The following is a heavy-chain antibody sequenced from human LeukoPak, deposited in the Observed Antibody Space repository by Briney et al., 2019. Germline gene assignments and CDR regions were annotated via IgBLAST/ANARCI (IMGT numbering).Heavy chain of an antibody. CDR3: ARVFDSGSQAYFYYMDV. J-gene: IGHJ6*03. V-gene: IGHV4-59*01. CDR1: GGSIRGYY. D-gene: IGHD3-10*01. CDR2: IYSSGST. Sequence: SETLSLICNVSGGSIRGYYWSWIRQPPGKGLEWIGYIYSSGSTNYNPSLKSRVTMSVDTSKNQFSLKVSSVTAADTAVYYCARVFDSGSQAYFYYMDVWGKGTTVTISS.